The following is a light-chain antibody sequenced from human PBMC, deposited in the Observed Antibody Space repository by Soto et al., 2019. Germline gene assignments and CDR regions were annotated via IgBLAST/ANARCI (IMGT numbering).Light chain of an antibody. Sequence: EIVLTQSPGTLSLSPGERATISCRASQSVPSGYVAWFQQKSGQAPRLLIYGASTRATGIPERFSGSGSGTDFSVCIMRLEPEDFAVYFCPPYSSSFFTFGGGPKRDIK. CDR3: PPYSSSFFT. CDR2: GAS. CDR1: QSVPSGY. V-gene: IGKV3-20*01. J-gene: IGKJ4*01.